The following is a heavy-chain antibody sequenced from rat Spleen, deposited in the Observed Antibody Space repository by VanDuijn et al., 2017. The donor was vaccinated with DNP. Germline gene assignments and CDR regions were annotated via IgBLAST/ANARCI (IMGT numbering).Heavy chain of an antibody. D-gene: IGHD1-11*01. V-gene: IGHV4-2*01. CDR1: GFNFNDYW. Sequence: EVKLVESGGGLVQPGRSLKLSCAASGFNFNDYWMGWVRQAPGKGLEWIGEINKDSSTIDYNPSLKDKFTVSRDNVQNTMYLQMSKLGSEDTAIYYCARGPNYGGYADYFDYWGQGVTVTVSS. J-gene: IGHJ2*01. CDR3: ARGPNYGGYADYFDY. CDR2: INKDSSTI.